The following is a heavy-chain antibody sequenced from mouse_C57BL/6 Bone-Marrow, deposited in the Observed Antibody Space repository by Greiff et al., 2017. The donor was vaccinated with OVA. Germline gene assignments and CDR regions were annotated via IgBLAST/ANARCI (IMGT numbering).Heavy chain of an antibody. D-gene: IGHD2-3*01. Sequence: EVQLQQSGPELVKPGASVKIPCKASGYTFTDYNMDWVKQSHGKSLEWIGDINPNNGGTIYNQKFKGKATLTVDKSSSTAYMELRSLTSEDTAVYYCARPFIYDGYFPWFAYWGQGTLVTVSA. CDR3: ARPFIYDGYFPWFAY. CDR1: GYTFTDYN. V-gene: IGHV1-18*01. J-gene: IGHJ3*01. CDR2: INPNNGGT.